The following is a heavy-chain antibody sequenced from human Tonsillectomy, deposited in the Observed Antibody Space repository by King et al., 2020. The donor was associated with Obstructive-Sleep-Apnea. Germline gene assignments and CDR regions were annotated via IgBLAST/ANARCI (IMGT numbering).Heavy chain of an antibody. CDR2: IYDSGST. D-gene: IGHD1-26*01. CDR1: GGSISGFY. CDR3: ARVRGWELFFFDY. Sequence: QLQESGPGLVKPSETLSLTCSVSGGSISGFYWSWIRQPPGKGLEWIGYIYDSGSTNDNPSLKSRVTISLDTSKKQFSLKLTSVTAADTAVYYCARVRGWELFFFDYWGQGTLVTVSS. J-gene: IGHJ4*02. V-gene: IGHV4-59*01.